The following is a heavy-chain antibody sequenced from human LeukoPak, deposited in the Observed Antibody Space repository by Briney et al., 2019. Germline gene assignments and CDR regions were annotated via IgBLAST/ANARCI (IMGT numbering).Heavy chain of an antibody. CDR2: IKEDGSEK. CDR1: GFTFSTYW. J-gene: IGHJ4*02. D-gene: IGHD1-14*01. V-gene: IGHV3-7*01. Sequence: GGSLRLSCAASGFTFSTYWMSWVRQAPGKGLEWVANIKEDGSEKYYVDSLKGRSTISRDNVKNSLYLQINSLRAEDTAVYYCGRDSFETDIDYWGQGTLVTVSS. CDR3: GRDSFETDIDY.